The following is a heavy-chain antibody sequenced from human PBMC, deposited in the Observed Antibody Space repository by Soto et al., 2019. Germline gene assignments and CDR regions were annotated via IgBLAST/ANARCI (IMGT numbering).Heavy chain of an antibody. J-gene: IGHJ4*02. CDR1: GYTFTNYV. CDR2: IFGGNGNT. CDR3: TREDF. V-gene: IGHV1-3*01. Sequence: VQFEQSGAEVKRPGASVKLSCKASGYTFTNYVIHWVRQAPGQGLEWMGWIFGGNGNTAYSQKFQGRATITRDTFASTAYMELSSLTSEDTAVYYCTREDFWGQGTLITVSS.